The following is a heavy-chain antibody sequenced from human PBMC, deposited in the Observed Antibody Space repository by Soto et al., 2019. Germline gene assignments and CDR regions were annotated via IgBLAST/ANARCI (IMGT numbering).Heavy chain of an antibody. V-gene: IGHV4-34*01. CDR1: GGSFSGYY. D-gene: IGHD3-9*01. CDR3: ASNRGHFDWLRHYYGMDV. J-gene: IGHJ6*02. CDR2: INHSGST. Sequence: PSETLSLTCAVYGGSFSGYYWSWIRQPPGKGLEWIGEINHSGSTNYNPSLKSRVTISVDTSKNQFSLKLSSVTAADTAVYYCASNRGHFDWLRHYYGMDVWGQGTTVTVSS.